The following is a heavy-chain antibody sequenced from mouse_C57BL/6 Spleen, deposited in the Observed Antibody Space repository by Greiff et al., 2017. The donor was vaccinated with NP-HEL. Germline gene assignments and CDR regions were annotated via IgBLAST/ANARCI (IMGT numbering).Heavy chain of an antibody. Sequence: SGPELVKPGASVKISCKASGYSFTDYNMNWVKQSNGKSLEWIGVINPNYGTTSYNQKFKGKATLTVDQSSSTAYMQLNSLTSEDSAVYYCARNGLITTVVHYYAMDYWGQGTSVTVSS. CDR1: GYSFTDYN. D-gene: IGHD1-1*01. V-gene: IGHV1-39*01. CDR3: ARNGLITTVVHYYAMDY. CDR2: INPNYGTT. J-gene: IGHJ4*01.